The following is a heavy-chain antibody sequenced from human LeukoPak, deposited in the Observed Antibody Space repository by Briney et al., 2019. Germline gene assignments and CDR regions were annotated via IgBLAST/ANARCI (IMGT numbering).Heavy chain of an antibody. V-gene: IGHV3-11*01. J-gene: IGHJ3*02. D-gene: IGHD3-10*01. CDR3: ARDSYGLLWFGEGAFDI. Sequence: GGPLRLSCAASGFTFSDYYMSWIRQAPGKGLEWVSYISSSGSTIYYADSVKGRFTISRDNAKNSLYLQMNSLRAEDTAVYYCARDSYGLLWFGEGAFDIWGQGTMVTVSS. CDR2: ISSSGSTI. CDR1: GFTFSDYY.